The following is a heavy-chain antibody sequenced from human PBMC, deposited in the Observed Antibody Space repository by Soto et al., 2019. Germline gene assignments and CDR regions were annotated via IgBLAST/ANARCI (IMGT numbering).Heavy chain of an antibody. D-gene: IGHD6-13*01. CDR2: INHSGST. V-gene: IGHV4-34*01. Sequence: SETLSLTCAVYGGSFSGYYWSWIRQPPGKGLEWIGEINHSGSTNYNPSLKRRVTISVDTSKNHFSLKLSSVSAADTAVYYCARVAAAGTRMSRWFDPWGQGTLVTVSS. J-gene: IGHJ5*02. CDR3: ARVAAAGTRMSRWFDP. CDR1: GGSFSGYY.